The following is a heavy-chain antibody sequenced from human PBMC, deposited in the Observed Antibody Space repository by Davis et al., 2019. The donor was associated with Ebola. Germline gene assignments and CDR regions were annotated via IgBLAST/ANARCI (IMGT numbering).Heavy chain of an antibody. CDR2: IYYSGST. CDR1: GGSISSYY. V-gene: IGHV4-59*08. D-gene: IGHD5-12*01. Sequence: MPSETLSLTCTVSGGSISSYYWSWVRQPPGKGLEWIGYIYYSGSTKNNPSLKSRVSISVDTSKNQFSLKLTSVTAADTAVYYCADIHRGYWGQGTLVTVSS. J-gene: IGHJ4*02. CDR3: ADIHRGY.